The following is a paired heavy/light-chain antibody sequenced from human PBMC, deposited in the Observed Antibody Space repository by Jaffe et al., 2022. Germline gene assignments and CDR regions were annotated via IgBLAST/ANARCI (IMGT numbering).Heavy chain of an antibody. V-gene: IGHV4-34*01. CDR3: ARALLWDYGDYGEYAFDI. J-gene: IGHJ3*02. CDR2: INHSGST. CDR1: GGSFSGYY. D-gene: IGHD4-17*01. Sequence: QVQLQQWGAGLLKPSETLSLTCAVYGGSFSGYYWSWIRQPPGKGLEWIGEINHSGSTNYNPSLKSRVTISVDTSKNQFSLKLSSVTAADTAVYYCARALLWDYGDYGEYAFDIWGQGTMVTVSS.
Light chain of an antibody. J-gene: IGLJ1*01. Sequence: QSALTQPASVSGSPGQSITISCTGTSSDVGGYNYVSWYQQHPGKAPKLMIYDVSNRPSGVSNRFSGSKSGNTASLTISGLQAEDEADYYCSSYTSSSSYVFGTGTKVTVL. CDR1: SSDVGGYNY. V-gene: IGLV2-14*03. CDR3: SSYTSSSSYV. CDR2: DVS.